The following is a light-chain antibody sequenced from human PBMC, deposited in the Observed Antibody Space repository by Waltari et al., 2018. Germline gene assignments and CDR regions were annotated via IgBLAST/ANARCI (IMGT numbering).Light chain of an antibody. Sequence: EIVMTQSPETLSVSPGERVTLSCRASQSVSTSLAWYQQKPGQAPRLLIYDASTRVTGNPDRFSGSGSGTEFNLTISSMQSEDFAVFYCQQYNDWLPAFRQGTKVEV. V-gene: IGKV3-15*01. CDR2: DAS. CDR1: QSVSTS. J-gene: IGKJ1*01. CDR3: QQYNDWLPA.